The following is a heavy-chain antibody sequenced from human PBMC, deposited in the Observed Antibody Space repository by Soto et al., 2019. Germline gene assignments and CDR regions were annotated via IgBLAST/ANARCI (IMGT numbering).Heavy chain of an antibody. D-gene: IGHD3-10*01. CDR1: GGSINSGGYS. CDR2: IYRSESA. Sequence: QLQLQESGSGLVKPSQKLSLTCTVSGGSINSGGYSWSWIRQPPGKGLEWIGYIYRSESAYYSPSLQNRVTISVDTSKNHFSLNLTSVTAADTAVYYCAVSGRDGLDVWGQGTTVTVSS. CDR3: AVSGRDGLDV. J-gene: IGHJ6*02. V-gene: IGHV4-30-2*01.